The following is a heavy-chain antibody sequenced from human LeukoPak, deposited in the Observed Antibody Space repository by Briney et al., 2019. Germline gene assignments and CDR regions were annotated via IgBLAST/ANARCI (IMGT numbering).Heavy chain of an antibody. CDR2: IYHSGST. V-gene: IGHV4-4*02. J-gene: IGHJ3*02. CDR1: GVSISSSNW. Sequence: SETLSLTCAVSGVSISSSNWWSWVRQPPGKGLEWIGEIYHSGSTNYNPSLKSRVTISVDKSKNQFSLKLSSVTAADTAVYYCARTHYYDSSGYYDSDAFDIWGQGTMVTVSS. CDR3: ARTHYYDSSGYYDSDAFDI. D-gene: IGHD3-22*01.